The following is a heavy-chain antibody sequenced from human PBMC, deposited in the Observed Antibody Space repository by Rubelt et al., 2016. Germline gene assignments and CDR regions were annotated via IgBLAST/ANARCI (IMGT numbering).Heavy chain of an antibody. CDR2: IYYSGST. D-gene: IGHD6-13*01. V-gene: IGHV4-59*01. J-gene: IGHJ6*02. CDR3: ARAAGSPYYYGMDV. CDR1: GGSISSYY. Sequence: QVQLQESGPGLVKPSETLSLPCTVSGGSISSYYWSWIRQPPGKGLEWIGYIYYSGSTNYNPSLKSRVTISVDTSKNQFSLKLSCVSAADTAVYYCARAAGSPYYYGMDVWGQGTTVTVSS.